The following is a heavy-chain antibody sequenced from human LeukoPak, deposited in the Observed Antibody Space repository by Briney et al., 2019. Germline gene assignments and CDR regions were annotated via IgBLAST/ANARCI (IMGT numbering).Heavy chain of an antibody. CDR2: IYYSGST. D-gene: IGHD2-15*01. Sequence: TLSLTRAVSGGSISSGGYSWSWIRQPPGKGLGWIGYIYYSGSTYYNPSLKSRVTISVDTSKKQLSRKLNSVTAADTAVYYCARGGNCSGGSCYSYTVLDYWGQGTLVTVSS. CDR1: GGSISSGGYS. CDR3: ARGGNCSGGSCYSYTVLDY. V-gene: IGHV4-30-4*07. J-gene: IGHJ4*02.